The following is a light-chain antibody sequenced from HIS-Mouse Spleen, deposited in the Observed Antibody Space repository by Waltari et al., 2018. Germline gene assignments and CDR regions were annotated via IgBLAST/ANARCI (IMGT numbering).Light chain of an antibody. CDR1: SSNIGSNY. V-gene: IGLV1-47*01. CDR3: AAWDDSLSGYV. CDR2: RNN. J-gene: IGLJ1*01. Sequence: QSVLTQPPSASGTPGQRVTISCSGSSSNIGSNYVYWYQQLPGTAPKLLIHRNNQRPSGVPDRFSCSKAGTSASLAISGLRSEDEADYYCAAWDDSLSGYVFGTGTKVTVL.